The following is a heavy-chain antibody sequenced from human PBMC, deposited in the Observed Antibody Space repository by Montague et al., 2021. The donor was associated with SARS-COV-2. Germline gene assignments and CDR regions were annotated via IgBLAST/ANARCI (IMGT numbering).Heavy chain of an antibody. D-gene: IGHD1/OR15-1a*01. CDR1: GDSISRSNW. V-gene: IGHV4-4*02. CDR2: IYHSGSP. J-gene: IGHJ4*02. Sequence: SETLSLTCTVSGDSISRSNWWTWVRQPPGKGLEWIGEIYHSGSPNYNPSIKSRVTISVDRSKSQFSLNLRSVTAADTAVYYCARKTIYFDYWGQGTLVTVSS. CDR3: ARKTIYFDY.